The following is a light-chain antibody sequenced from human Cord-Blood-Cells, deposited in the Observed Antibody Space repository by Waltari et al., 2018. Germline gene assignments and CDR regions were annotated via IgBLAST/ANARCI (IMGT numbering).Light chain of an antibody. CDR2: GAS. CDR3: QQYGSSSLT. Sequence: DIVLTQSQGTLSLSPGERATLSCRASQSVSSSYLAWYQQKPGQAPRLLIYGASSRATGIPDRFSGSGSGTDFTLTISRLEPEDFAVYYCQQYGSSSLTFGGGTKVEIK. V-gene: IGKV3-20*01. J-gene: IGKJ4*01. CDR1: QSVSSSY.